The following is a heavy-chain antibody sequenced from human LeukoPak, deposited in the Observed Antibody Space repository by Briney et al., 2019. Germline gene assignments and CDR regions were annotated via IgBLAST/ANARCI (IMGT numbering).Heavy chain of an antibody. Sequence: GGSLRLSCAASGFTFDDYGMSWVRQVPRKGLEWVSGINWNGGSTGYADSVKGRFTISRDNAKNSLYLQMNSLRAEDSALYYCARGRHTFIAVDYFDYWGQGTLVTVSS. CDR1: GFTFDDYG. CDR2: INWNGGST. V-gene: IGHV3-20*04. D-gene: IGHD6-19*01. J-gene: IGHJ4*02. CDR3: ARGRHTFIAVDYFDY.